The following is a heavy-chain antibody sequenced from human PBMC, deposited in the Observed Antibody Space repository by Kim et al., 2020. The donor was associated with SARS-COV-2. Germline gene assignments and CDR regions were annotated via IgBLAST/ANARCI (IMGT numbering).Heavy chain of an antibody. D-gene: IGHD6-19*01. CDR1: GGSISSSSYY. V-gene: IGHV4-39*01. J-gene: IGHJ6*01. CDR2: IYYSGST. CDR3: ARQPTRMEQWLVPAYY. Sequence: SETLSLTCTVSGGSISSSSYYWGWIRQPPGKGLEWIGSIYYSGSTYYNPSLKSRVTISVDTSKNQFSLKLSSVTAADTAVYYCARQPTRMEQWLVPAYY.